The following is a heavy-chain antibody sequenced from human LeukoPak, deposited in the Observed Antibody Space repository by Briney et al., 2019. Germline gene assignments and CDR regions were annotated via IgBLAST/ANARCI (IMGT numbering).Heavy chain of an antibody. Sequence: ASVKVSCKASGYTFTGYYMHWVRQAPGQGLEWMGWINPNSGGTNYAQRSQGRVTMTRDTSISTAYMELSRLRSDDTAVYYCARDRELGCGGDCYWFDYWGQGTLVTVSS. CDR3: ARDRELGCGGDCYWFDY. CDR1: GYTFTGYY. CDR2: INPNSGGT. J-gene: IGHJ4*02. V-gene: IGHV1-2*02. D-gene: IGHD2-21*02.